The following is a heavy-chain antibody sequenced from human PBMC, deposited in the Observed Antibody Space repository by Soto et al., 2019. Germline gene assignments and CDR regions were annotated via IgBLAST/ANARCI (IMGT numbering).Heavy chain of an antibody. D-gene: IGHD5-12*01. CDR1: GYSFTSYG. V-gene: IGHV5-51*01. J-gene: IGHJ4*02. CDR2: IYPGDSDT. CDR3: ARPTRDGYGPEAYYFDS. Sequence: VDFLRFSCTVSGYSFTSYGIGWMRQIPGKGLEWMGTIYPGDSDTRYSPSFRGQVTISADKSITTAYLQWSSLKASDSAMYYCARPTRDGYGPEAYYFDSWGQGTLVTVSS.